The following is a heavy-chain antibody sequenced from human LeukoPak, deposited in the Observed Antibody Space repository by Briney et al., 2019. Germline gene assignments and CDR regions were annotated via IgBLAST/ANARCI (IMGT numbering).Heavy chain of an antibody. CDR3: AKHLFTGSYTSTFDY. V-gene: IGHV3-30*02. D-gene: IGHD1-26*01. J-gene: IGHJ4*02. Sequence: PGGSLRLSCAASGFTFSSYGMHWVRQAPGKGLEWVPFIRYDGGNTYYVDSVKGRFTISRDNSKNTLYLQMNSLRAEDTAVYYCAKHLFTGSYTSTFDYWGQGTLVTVSS. CDR1: GFTFSSYG. CDR2: IRYDGGNT.